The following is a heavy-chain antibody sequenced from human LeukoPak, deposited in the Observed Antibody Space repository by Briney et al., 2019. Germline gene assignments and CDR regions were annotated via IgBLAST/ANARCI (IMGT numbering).Heavy chain of an antibody. D-gene: IGHD5-18*01. CDR1: GFTFSSYG. CDR2: ISYDGSNK. Sequence: GGSLRLSCAASGFTFSSYGMHWVRQAPGKGLEWVAVISYDGSNKYYADSVKGRFTISRDNSKNTLYLQMNSLRAEDTAVYYCASSLVAGYYYYNYYYMDVWGKGTTVTVSS. V-gene: IGHV3-30*03. CDR3: ASSLVAGYYYYNYYYMDV. J-gene: IGHJ6*03.